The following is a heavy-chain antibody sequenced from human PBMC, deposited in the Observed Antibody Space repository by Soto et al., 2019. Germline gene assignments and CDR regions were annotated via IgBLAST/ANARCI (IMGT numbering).Heavy chain of an antibody. D-gene: IGHD5-12*01. J-gene: IGHJ4*02. V-gene: IGHV3-9*01. Sequence: EVQLVESGGGLVQPGRSLRLSCAASGFNFDDYAMHWVRQAPGKNMEWVSGISWEGGSVGYVDSVKGRFTISRDNAKNSLYLEMNRLRSEDTALYYCARDHDEDFGYDLDYMNYWGQGTLVTVSS. CDR1: GFNFDDYA. CDR3: ARDHDEDFGYDLDYMNY. CDR2: ISWEGGSV.